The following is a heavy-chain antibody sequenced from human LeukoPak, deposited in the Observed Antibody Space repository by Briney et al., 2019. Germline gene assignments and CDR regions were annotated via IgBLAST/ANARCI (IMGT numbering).Heavy chain of an antibody. CDR2: INWNGGST. Sequence: PGGSLRLSCAASGFTFDDYGMSWVRQAPGKGLEWVSGINWNGGSTGYADSVKGRFTISRDNAKNSLYLQMNSLRAEDTALYHCARVIRITMVRGVRPSGAFDIWGQGTMVTVSS. V-gene: IGHV3-20*01. CDR1: GFTFDDYG. J-gene: IGHJ3*02. D-gene: IGHD3-10*01. CDR3: ARVIRITMVRGVRPSGAFDI.